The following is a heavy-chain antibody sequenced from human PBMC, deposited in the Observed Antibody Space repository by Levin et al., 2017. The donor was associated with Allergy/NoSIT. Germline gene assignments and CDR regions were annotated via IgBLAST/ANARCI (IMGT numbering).Heavy chain of an antibody. Sequence: SVKVSCKASGGTFNNYTITWVRQAAGQGLEWMGGIIPIFGTTNYAQKFKGRVTITADKSTSIVYMELSSLRSEDTAIYYCARIEGLRGYCTSVSCYRKPLRGAFDIWGQGTMVTVSS. D-gene: IGHD2-15*01. CDR2: IIPIFGTT. V-gene: IGHV1-69*06. J-gene: IGHJ3*02. CDR1: GGTFNNYT. CDR3: ARIEGLRGYCTSVSCYRKPLRGAFDI.